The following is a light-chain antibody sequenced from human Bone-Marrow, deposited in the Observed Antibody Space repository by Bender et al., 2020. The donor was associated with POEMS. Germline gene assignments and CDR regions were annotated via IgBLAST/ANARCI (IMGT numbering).Light chain of an antibody. Sequence: QLVLTQSPSASASLGASVKLTCTLSSGHSNYAIAWHQQQPNKGPRYLMKLNSDGSHNKGDGIPDRFSGSSSGAERYLTISSLQPDDEADYYCQTWGTGFWVFGGGTSLTVL. CDR1: SGHSNYA. J-gene: IGLJ3*02. V-gene: IGLV4-69*01. CDR2: LNSDGSH. CDR3: QTWGTGFWV.